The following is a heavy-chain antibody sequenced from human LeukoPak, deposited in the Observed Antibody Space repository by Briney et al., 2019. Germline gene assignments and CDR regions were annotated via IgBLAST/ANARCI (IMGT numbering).Heavy chain of an antibody. D-gene: IGHD4-4*01. CDR3: ARDCNLRAFDI. CDR1: GFTFSSYA. Sequence: PGRSLRLSCAASGFTFSSYAMHWVRQAPGKGLEWVAVISYDGSNKYYADSVKGRFTISRDNSKNTLYLQMNSLRAEDTAVYYWARDCNLRAFDIWGQGTMVTVSS. J-gene: IGHJ3*02. CDR2: ISYDGSNK. V-gene: IGHV3-30-3*01.